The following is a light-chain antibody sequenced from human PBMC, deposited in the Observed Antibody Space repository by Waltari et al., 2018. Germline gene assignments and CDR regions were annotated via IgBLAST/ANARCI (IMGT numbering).Light chain of an antibody. J-gene: IGKJ3*01. CDR1: QSLVHSDGNTY. CDR2: KVS. Sequence: DVVLTQSPLSLPVTLGQPASISCRSSQSLVHSDGNTYLNWFQQRPGQSPRRLIYKVSKRDSGVPDRVSGSGSGTDFTLKISRVKAEDVGIYYCMQGTHWLSFGPGTRVDIK. CDR3: MQGTHWLS. V-gene: IGKV2-30*02.